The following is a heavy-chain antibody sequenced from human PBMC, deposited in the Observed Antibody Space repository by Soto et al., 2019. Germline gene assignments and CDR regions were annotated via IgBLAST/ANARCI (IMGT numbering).Heavy chain of an antibody. CDR3: ARVVAVAGTAFDY. D-gene: IGHD6-19*01. J-gene: IGHJ4*02. Sequence: LRLSCAASGLTFSSYEMNWVRQAPGKGLEWVSYISSSGSTIYYADSVKGRFTISRDNAKNSLYLQMNSLRAEDTAVYYCARVVAVAGTAFDYWGQGTLVTVSS. V-gene: IGHV3-48*03. CDR2: ISSSGSTI. CDR1: GLTFSSYE.